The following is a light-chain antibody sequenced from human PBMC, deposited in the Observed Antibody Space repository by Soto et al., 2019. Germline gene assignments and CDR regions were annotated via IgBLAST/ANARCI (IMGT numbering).Light chain of an antibody. CDR3: QSYDSSLSDDV. J-gene: IGLJ1*01. CDR2: RNS. CDR1: SSNIGAGYD. Sequence: QSVLTQPPSVSGAPGQRVTISCTGTSSNIGAGYDVHWYQQLPGTAPKLLIYRNSNRPSGVPDRFSGSKSGTSASLAITGLQAEDEADYYCQSYDSSLSDDVFGTGTKLTVL. V-gene: IGLV1-40*01.